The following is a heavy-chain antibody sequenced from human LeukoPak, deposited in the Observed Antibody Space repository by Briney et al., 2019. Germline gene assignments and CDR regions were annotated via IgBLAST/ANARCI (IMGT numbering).Heavy chain of an antibody. Sequence: GGSLRVSSVHPGFTSSSYAMNWVCPTPRKGLGWGSTISGDGGDTHYADSVRSRFTISRANSKNTLFMQMNSLRAEDTAVYYCGKSGSRDWDYFEYWGQGTLVTASS. J-gene: IGHJ4*02. D-gene: IGHD6-19*01. CDR3: GKSGSRDWDYFEY. CDR1: GFTSSSYA. CDR2: ISGDGGDT. V-gene: IGHV3-23*01.